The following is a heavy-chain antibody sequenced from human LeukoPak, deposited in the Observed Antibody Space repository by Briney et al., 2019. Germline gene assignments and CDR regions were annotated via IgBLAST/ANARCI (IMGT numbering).Heavy chain of an antibody. D-gene: IGHD3-22*01. V-gene: IGHV4-39*07. J-gene: IGHJ4*02. CDR1: GGSISSSSYY. Sequence: SETLSLTCTVSGGSISSSSYYWGWIRQPPGKGLEWIGSIYYSGSTYYNPSLKSRVTISVDTSKNQFSLKLSSVTAADTAVYYCARAVPDYDSSGYSKYYFDYWGQGTLVTVSS. CDR3: ARAVPDYDSSGYSKYYFDY. CDR2: IYYSGST.